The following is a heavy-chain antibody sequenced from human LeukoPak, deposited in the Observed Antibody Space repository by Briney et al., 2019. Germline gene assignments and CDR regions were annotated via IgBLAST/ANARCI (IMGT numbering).Heavy chain of an antibody. V-gene: IGHV3-30*02. J-gene: IGHJ4*02. CDR2: IQYDGSNK. D-gene: IGHD5-18*01. CDR1: GFTLRTYG. CDR3: ARADWDTAMIDY. Sequence: QTGGSLRLSCAGSGFTLRTYGMHWVRQAPGKGLEWVAYIQYDGSNKQYADSVKGRFSISRDNSENILYLQMNSLRAEDTAVYYCARADWDTAMIDYWGQGTLVTVSS.